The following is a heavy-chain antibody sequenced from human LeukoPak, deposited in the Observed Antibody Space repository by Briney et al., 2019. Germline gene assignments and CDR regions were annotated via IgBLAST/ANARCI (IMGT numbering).Heavy chain of an antibody. V-gene: IGHV3-15*01. J-gene: IGHJ4*02. CDR2: IRSKTDGGTP. Sequence: PGGSLRLSCAASGFTFSNAWMSWVRQAPGKGLEWVGRIRSKTDGGTPDYAAPVKGRFTISRDDSKNTLYLQMNSLKTEDTAVYYCTGVSRSSWYDYWGQGTLVTVSS. D-gene: IGHD6-13*01. CDR3: TGVSRSSWYDY. CDR1: GFTFSNAW.